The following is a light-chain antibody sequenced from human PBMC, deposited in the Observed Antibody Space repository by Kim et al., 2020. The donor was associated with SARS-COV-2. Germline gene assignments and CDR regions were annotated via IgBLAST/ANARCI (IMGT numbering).Light chain of an antibody. CDR3: CSHGPSNTYV. Sequence: QSALTQPRSVSGSPGQSVTISCAGSSNDIGAYEYVSWYQQDAGKVPKLMVFDINKRPSGVPDRFSGSKSGNTASLTISGLQAEDEADYYCCSHGPSNTYVFGTGTKVTVL. CDR1: SNDIGAYEY. J-gene: IGLJ1*01. V-gene: IGLV2-11*01. CDR2: DIN.